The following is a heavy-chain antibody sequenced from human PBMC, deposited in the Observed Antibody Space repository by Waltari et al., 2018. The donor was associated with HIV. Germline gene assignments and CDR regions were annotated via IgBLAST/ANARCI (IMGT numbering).Heavy chain of an antibody. V-gene: IGHV3-15*01. D-gene: IGHD3-10*01. CDR3: STALSGQLLWFGEGGGDY. J-gene: IGHJ4*02. CDR1: GFTFSNAW. Sequence: GGSLRLSCAASGFTFSNAWMSWVRQAPGKGLEWVGRIKSKTDGGTTDYAAPVKGRFTISRDDSKNTLYVQMNSLKTEDTAVYYCSTALSGQLLWFGEGGGDYWGQGTLVTVSS. CDR2: IKSKTDGGTT.